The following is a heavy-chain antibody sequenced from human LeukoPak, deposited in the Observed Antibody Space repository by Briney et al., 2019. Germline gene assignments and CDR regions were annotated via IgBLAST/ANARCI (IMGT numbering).Heavy chain of an antibody. J-gene: IGHJ4*02. V-gene: IGHV3-23*01. CDR2: ISGSGGST. D-gene: IGHD6-19*01. CDR3: AKLTAVADY. Sequence: GGSLRLSCVASGFSLSNFQMYWVRQAPGKGLEWVSAISGSGGSTYYADSVKGRFTISRDNSKNTLYLQMNSLRAEDTAVYYCAKLTAVADYWSQGTLVTVSS. CDR1: GFSLSNFQ.